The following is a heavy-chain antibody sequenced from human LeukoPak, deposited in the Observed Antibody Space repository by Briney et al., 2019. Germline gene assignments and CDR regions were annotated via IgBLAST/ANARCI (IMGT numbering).Heavy chain of an antibody. V-gene: IGHV3-7*01. CDR3: ARDVTGYPY. J-gene: IGHJ4*02. D-gene: IGHD5-12*01. CDR1: GLTFSSFW. CDR2: IKRDGSEK. Sequence: TGGSLRLSCAASGLTFSSFWMSWVRQAPGKGLEWVANIKRDGSEKYYVDSVKGRFTISRDNAHNSLYLQMNSLRDEDTAVYYCARDVTGYPYWGPGTLVTVSS.